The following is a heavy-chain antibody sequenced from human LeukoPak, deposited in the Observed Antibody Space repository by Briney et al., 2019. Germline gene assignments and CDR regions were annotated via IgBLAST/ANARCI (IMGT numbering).Heavy chain of an antibody. CDR3: ARTAIGDYYYGMDV. CDR1: GGSFSGYY. Sequence: PSETLSLTCAVYGGSFSGYYWSWIRQPPGKGLEWIGEINHSGSTNYNPSLKSRVTISVDTSKNQFSLKLSSVTAADTAVYYCARTAIGDYYYGMDVWGQGTTVTVSS. V-gene: IGHV4-34*01. CDR2: INHSGST. J-gene: IGHJ6*02. D-gene: IGHD2-2*02.